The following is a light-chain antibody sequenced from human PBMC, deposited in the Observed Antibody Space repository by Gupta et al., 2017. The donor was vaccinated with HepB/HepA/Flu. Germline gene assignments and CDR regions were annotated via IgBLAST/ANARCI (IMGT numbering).Light chain of an antibody. J-gene: IGKJ1*01. CDR2: AAS. Sequence: IQLTQSPSSLSAAVGDRVAITCRASQSIDVYLNWYQQKPGKAPKLLIYAASRWHSGVSSRFSGSGSGTDFTLTSSMLPPEDFATYYWQQSYHAPTFGQGTKVDI. CDR3: QQSYHAPT. CDR1: QSIDVY. V-gene: IGKV1-39*01.